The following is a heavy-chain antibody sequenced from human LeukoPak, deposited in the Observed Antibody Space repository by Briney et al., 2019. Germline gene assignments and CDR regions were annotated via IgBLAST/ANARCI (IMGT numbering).Heavy chain of an antibody. J-gene: IGHJ4*02. CDR3: TRLPDIAAPGTAPLY. CDR2: IRSKANSYAT. D-gene: IGHD6-13*01. CDR1: GFTFSGSA. Sequence: GGSLRLSCAASGFTFSGSAMHWVRQASGKGLEWVGRIRSKANSYATTYAASVRGRFNISRDDSKNTAYLQMNSLKTEDTAVYYCTRLPDIAAPGTAPLYWGQGTLVTVSS. V-gene: IGHV3-73*01.